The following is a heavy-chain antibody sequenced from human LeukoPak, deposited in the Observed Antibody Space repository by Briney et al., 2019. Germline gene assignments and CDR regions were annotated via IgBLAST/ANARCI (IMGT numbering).Heavy chain of an antibody. Sequence: SETLSLTCAVSGGSISSVNYYWGWIRQSPGKGLEWIGTIYYSGTTYYNPSLKSRVTISVDTSKNQFSLKMSSVTAADTAVYYCAREEYYDFSYYFDYWGQGTLVTVSS. D-gene: IGHD3-3*01. CDR1: GGSISSVNYY. CDR2: IYYSGTT. CDR3: AREEYYDFSYYFDY. V-gene: IGHV4-39*07. J-gene: IGHJ4*02.